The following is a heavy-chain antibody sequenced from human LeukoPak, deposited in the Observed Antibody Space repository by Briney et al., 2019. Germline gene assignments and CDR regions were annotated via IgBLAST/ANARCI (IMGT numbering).Heavy chain of an antibody. CDR2: IYSGGDA. V-gene: IGHV3-66*01. CDR1: GFTFSSYW. J-gene: IGHJ4*02. CDR3: SRDRGISGE. Sequence: GRSLRLSCAASGFTFSSYWMSWVRQAPGKGLEWVSIIYSGGDAYYADSVKGRFTISRDNSKNTVYLQMDSLRVEDTAVYYCSRDRGISGEWGQGTLVTVSS. D-gene: IGHD1-14*01.